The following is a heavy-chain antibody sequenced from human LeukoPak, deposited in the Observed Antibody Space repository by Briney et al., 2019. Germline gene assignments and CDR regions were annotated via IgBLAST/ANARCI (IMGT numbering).Heavy chain of an antibody. Sequence: GGSLRLSCAASGFTFSSYGMHWVRQAQGKGLEWVAVIWYDGSNKYYADSVKGRFTISRDNSKNTLYLQMNSLRAEDTAVYYCARDPIAARPIYYFDYWGQGTLVTVSS. CDR2: IWYDGSNK. V-gene: IGHV3-33*01. CDR3: ARDPIAARPIYYFDY. D-gene: IGHD6-6*01. CDR1: GFTFSSYG. J-gene: IGHJ4*02.